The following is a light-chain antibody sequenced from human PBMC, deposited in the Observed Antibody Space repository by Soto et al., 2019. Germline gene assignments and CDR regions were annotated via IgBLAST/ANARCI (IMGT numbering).Light chain of an antibody. Sequence: QSALTQPASVSGSPGQSITISCTGTRSDIGAYNFVSWYQQHPGEVPKLILYDVNVRPSGVSNRFSGSKSGNTASLTISGLQAEDEADYSCTSWTTITTMIFGGGTKLTVL. CDR2: DVN. J-gene: IGLJ2*01. CDR1: RSDIGAYNF. V-gene: IGLV2-14*03. CDR3: TSWTTITTMI.